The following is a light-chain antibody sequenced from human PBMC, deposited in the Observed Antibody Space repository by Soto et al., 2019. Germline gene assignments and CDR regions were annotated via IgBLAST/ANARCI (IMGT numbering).Light chain of an antibody. CDR3: HQHYISRT. CDR2: DAS. J-gene: IGKJ1*01. CDR1: RSVSSN. V-gene: IGKV3-15*01. Sequence: EIVMTQSPATVSVSPGERATLSCRASRSVSSNLAWYQQIPGQAPRLLIYDASTRATGVPARFSGVGSGTEFTLTISSLQSEDSAMYYCHQHYISRTFGQGTKVDIK.